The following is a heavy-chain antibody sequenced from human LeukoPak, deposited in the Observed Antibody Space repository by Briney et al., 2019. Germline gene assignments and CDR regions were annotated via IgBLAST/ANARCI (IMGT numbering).Heavy chain of an antibody. CDR1: GFTFSSYW. D-gene: IGHD3-22*01. CDR2: IKQDGSGK. CDR3: ARERITMIVGGYAFDI. J-gene: IGHJ3*02. V-gene: IGHV3-7*01. Sequence: GGSLRLSCAASGFTFSSYWMSWVRQAPGKGLEWVANIKQDGSGKYYVDSVKGRFTISRDNAKNSLYLQMNSLRAEDMAVYYCARERITMIVGGYAFDIWGQGTMVTVSS.